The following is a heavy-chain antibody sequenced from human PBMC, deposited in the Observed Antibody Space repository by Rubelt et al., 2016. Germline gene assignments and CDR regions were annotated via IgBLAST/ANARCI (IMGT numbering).Heavy chain of an antibody. Sequence: ADSVKGRFTISRDNAKNSLYLQMNSLRAEDTAVYYCAREPFVVVAASYYYYGMDVWGQGTTVTVSS. D-gene: IGHD2-15*01. V-gene: IGHV3-20*03. J-gene: IGHJ6*02. CDR3: AREPFVVVAASYYYYGMDV.